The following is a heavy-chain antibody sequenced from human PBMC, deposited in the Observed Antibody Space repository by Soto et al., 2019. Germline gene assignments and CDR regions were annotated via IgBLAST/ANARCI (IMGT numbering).Heavy chain of an antibody. CDR3: ARGGRPDI. CDR2: ISSSGGST. Sequence: GGSLRLSCAASGFTFSSYAMSWVRQAPGKGLEWVSDISSSGGSTYYADSVKGRFTISRDNAKNTLYLLMNSLRADDTAVYYCARGGRPDIWGQGTMVTVS. D-gene: IGHD1-26*01. CDR1: GFTFSSYA. V-gene: IGHV3-23*01. J-gene: IGHJ3*02.